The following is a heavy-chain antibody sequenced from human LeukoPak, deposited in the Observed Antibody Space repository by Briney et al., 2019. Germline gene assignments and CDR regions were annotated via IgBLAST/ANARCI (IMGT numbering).Heavy chain of an antibody. CDR3: ARASVDDYGGNSAVSY. CDR2: INSDGSST. Sequence: GGSLRLSCAASGFTFSSYGMHWVRQAPGKGLVWVSRINSDGSSTSYADSVKGRFTISRDNAKNTLYLQMNSLGAEDTAVYYCARASVDDYGGNSAVSYWGQGTLVTVSS. V-gene: IGHV3-74*01. CDR1: GFTFSSYG. D-gene: IGHD4-23*01. J-gene: IGHJ4*02.